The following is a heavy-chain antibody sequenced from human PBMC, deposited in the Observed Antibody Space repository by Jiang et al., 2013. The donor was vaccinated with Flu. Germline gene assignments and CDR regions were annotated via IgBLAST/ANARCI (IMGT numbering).Heavy chain of an antibody. Sequence: GPGLVKPPGTLSLTCAVSGGPISSGNWWSWVRQPPGKGLEWIGEISHTGSAHYTPSLKSRVRISVDESSNQFSLNLYSVTAADTAVYYCARVAISGYCSSTSCYGGYFDLWGRGTLVTVSS. J-gene: IGHJ2*01. CDR1: GGPISSGNW. CDR2: ISHTGSA. D-gene: IGHD2-2*01. CDR3: ARVAISGYCSSTSCYGGYFDL. V-gene: IGHV4-4*03.